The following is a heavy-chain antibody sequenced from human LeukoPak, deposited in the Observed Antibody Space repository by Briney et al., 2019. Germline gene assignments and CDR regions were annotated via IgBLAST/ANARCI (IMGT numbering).Heavy chain of an antibody. CDR3: ATRGYSYALDAFDI. CDR2: IYYSGST. Sequence: SETLSLTCTVSGGSISSYYWSWIRQPPGKGLEWIGYIYYSGSTNYNPSLKSRVTISVETSKNQFSLKLSSVTAADTAVYYCATRGYSYALDAFDIWGQGTMVTVSS. V-gene: IGHV4-59*01. CDR1: GGSISSYY. J-gene: IGHJ3*02. D-gene: IGHD5-18*01.